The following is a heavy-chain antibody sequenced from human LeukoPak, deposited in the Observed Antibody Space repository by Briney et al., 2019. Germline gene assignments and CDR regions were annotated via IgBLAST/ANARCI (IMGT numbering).Heavy chain of an antibody. CDR1: GFTFSSYW. CDR2: IKQDGSEK. Sequence: GGSLRLSCAASGFTFSSYWMSWVRQAPGKGLEWVANIKQDGSEKYYVDSVKGRFTISRDNAKNSLYLKMNSLRAEDTAVYYCARDCIAGYYYYGMDVWGQGTTVTVSS. J-gene: IGHJ6*02. D-gene: IGHD6-13*01. V-gene: IGHV3-7*01. CDR3: ARDCIAGYYYYGMDV.